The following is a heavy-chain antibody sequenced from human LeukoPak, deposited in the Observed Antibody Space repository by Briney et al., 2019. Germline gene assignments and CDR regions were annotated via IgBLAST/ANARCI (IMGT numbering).Heavy chain of an antibody. D-gene: IGHD4-17*01. CDR1: GFTFSRYD. CDR2: ITIAGDT. V-gene: IGHV3-13*01. J-gene: IGHJ2*01. Sequence: GGSLRLSCAASGFTFSRYDMHWVRQAAGKGLEWVSAITIAGDTYYPGSVKGRFTISRENAKNSLYLQMSSLRAGDTAAYYCARTTVTTGPYWYFDLWGRGTLVTVSS. CDR3: ARTTVTTGPYWYFDL.